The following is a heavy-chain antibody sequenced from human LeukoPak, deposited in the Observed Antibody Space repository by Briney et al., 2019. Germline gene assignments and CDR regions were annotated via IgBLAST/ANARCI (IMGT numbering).Heavy chain of an antibody. CDR2: IYYSGST. J-gene: IGHJ4*02. D-gene: IGHD3-22*01. CDR1: GGSISSYY. Sequence: SETLSLTCTVSGGSISSYYWSWIRQPPGKGLEWIGYIYYSGSTNYNPSLKSRVTISVDTSKNQFSLKLSSVTAADTAVYYCARARLHSSGYYSPPDYWGQGTLVTVSS. V-gene: IGHV4-59*12. CDR3: ARARLHSSGYYSPPDY.